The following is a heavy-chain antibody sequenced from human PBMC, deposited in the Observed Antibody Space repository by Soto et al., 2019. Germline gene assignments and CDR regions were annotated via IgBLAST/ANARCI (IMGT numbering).Heavy chain of an antibody. V-gene: IGHV1-18*01. J-gene: IGHJ4*02. D-gene: IGHD1-20*01. Sequence: GASVRASRSPSGYTFTTRRTSYDLQAPGTGLEWMGWISAYNGNTNYAQKLQGRVTMTTDTSTSTAYMELRSLRSDDTAVYYCVFFLCRRGHNRCRTGLGFDFEGKGTL. CDR3: VFFLCRRGHNRCRTGLGFDF. CDR1: GYTFTTRR. CDR2: ISAYNGNT.